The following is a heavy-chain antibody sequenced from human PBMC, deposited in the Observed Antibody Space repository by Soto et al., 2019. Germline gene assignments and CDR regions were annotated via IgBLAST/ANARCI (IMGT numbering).Heavy chain of an antibody. V-gene: IGHV1-3*01. CDR3: ARDHHSCRPYYFDS. Sequence: GASVKVSCKASGYIFTAYSLHWVRQAPGQSFEWMGWINAGNGDTKYSQRFLDRVTITRDTSANIVYMDLTSLTSEDTAVYFCARDHHSCRPYYFDSWGQVSLVTVSS. D-gene: IGHD1-26*01. CDR2: INAGNGDT. CDR1: GYIFTAYS. J-gene: IGHJ4*02.